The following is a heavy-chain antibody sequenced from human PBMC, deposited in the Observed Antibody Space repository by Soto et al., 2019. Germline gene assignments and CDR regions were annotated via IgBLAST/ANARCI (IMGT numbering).Heavy chain of an antibody. CDR2: ISGSDGHT. CDR3: AKKLSGTTDY. V-gene: IGHV3-23*01. J-gene: IGHJ4*02. D-gene: IGHD1-7*01. CDR1: GFTFSSYA. Sequence: LSLSCAASGFTFSSYAMTWVRQAPGKGLEWVSAISGSDGHTYYADSVKGRFTISRDNSKNTLYLQMNSLRAEDTAVYFCAKKLSGTTDYWGQGTLVTVSS.